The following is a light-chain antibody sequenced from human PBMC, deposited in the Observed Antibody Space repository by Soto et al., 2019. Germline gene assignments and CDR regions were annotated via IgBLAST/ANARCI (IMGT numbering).Light chain of an antibody. CDR1: SSNIGHNV. J-gene: IGLJ3*02. CDR2: YND. Sequence: QPVLTQPPSLSEAPGQRVTISCSGSSSNIGHNVVNWYQQPPGKSPKLLIYYNDLLPSGVSDRFSGSKSGNSASLDISGLQSEDEADYYCASWDDSLKGWVFCGGTKLTVL. V-gene: IGLV1-36*01. CDR3: ASWDDSLKGWV.